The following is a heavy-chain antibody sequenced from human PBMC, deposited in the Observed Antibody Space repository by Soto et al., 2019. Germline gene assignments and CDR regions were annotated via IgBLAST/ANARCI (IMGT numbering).Heavy chain of an antibody. J-gene: IGHJ3*02. CDR3: ARDPAVVTPAAFDI. CDR2: ISAYNGNT. Sequence: VASVKVSCKASGYTFTSYGISWVRQAPGQGLEWMGWISAYNGNTNYAQKLRGRVTMTTDTSTSTAYMELRSLRSDDTAVYYCARDPAVVTPAAFDIWGQGTMVTVSS. V-gene: IGHV1-18*04. CDR1: GYTFTSYG. D-gene: IGHD2-21*02.